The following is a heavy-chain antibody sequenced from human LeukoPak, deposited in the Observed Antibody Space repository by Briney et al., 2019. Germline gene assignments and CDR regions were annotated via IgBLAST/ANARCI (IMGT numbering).Heavy chain of an antibody. D-gene: IGHD2-8*01. CDR3: AKDVVLMVYGGFDY. V-gene: IGHV3-23*01. CDR1: GFTFSSYA. CDR2: ISGSGGST. J-gene: IGHJ4*02. Sequence: GGSLRLSCAASGFTFSSYAMSWVRQAPGKGLEWDSAISGSGGSTYYADSVKGRFTISRDNSKNTLYLQMNSLRAEDTAVYYCAKDVVLMVYGGFDYWGQGTLVTVSS.